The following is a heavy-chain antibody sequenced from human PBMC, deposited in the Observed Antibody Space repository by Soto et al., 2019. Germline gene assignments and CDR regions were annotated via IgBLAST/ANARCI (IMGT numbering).Heavy chain of an antibody. V-gene: IGHV1-46*01. CDR3: ARKLVDTDTPFDC. Sequence: QVQLVQSGAEVKKPGASVKVSCKAPGYTFTSYYMHWVRQAPGQGLEWMGIINPSGGSTSYAQKCQGRVTMTRDTSTSTVYMELSSLRSEDTAVYYCARKLVDTDTPFDCWGQGTLVTVSS. CDR2: INPSGGST. D-gene: IGHD5-18*01. J-gene: IGHJ4*02. CDR1: GYTFTSYY.